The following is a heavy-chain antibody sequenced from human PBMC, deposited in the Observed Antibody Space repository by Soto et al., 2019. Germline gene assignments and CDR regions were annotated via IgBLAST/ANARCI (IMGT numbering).Heavy chain of an antibody. CDR3: ARGPLVVLNYFES. V-gene: IGHV1-69*02. CDR2: IFPLTDIP. Sequence: QVQLVQSGTEVKNPGSSVKVSCKASGGTFRNYPINWVRQAPGQGLEWMGSIFPLTDIPDYAQNFQARRTMSADKSTSTAYMELGSLTSDDTAMYFCARGPLVVLNYFESWGQGALVTVSS. J-gene: IGHJ4*02. CDR1: GGTFRNYP.